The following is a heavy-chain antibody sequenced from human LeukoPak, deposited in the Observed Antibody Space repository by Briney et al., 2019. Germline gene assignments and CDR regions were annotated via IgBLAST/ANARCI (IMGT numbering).Heavy chain of an antibody. Sequence: ASVKVSCKASGYTFTGYYMHWVRQAPGQGLEWMGWINPNSGGTNYAQKFQGWVTMTRDTSISTAYMELSRLRSDDTAVYYCARVSGSGWSHQGRYFQHWGQGTLVTVSS. V-gene: IGHV1-2*04. CDR1: GYTFTGYY. CDR2: INPNSGGT. CDR3: ARVSGSGWSHQGRYFQH. D-gene: IGHD6-19*01. J-gene: IGHJ1*01.